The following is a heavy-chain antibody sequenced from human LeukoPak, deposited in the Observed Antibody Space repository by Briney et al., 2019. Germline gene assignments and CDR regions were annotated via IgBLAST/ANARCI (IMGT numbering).Heavy chain of an antibody. D-gene: IGHD3-22*01. Sequence: GGSLRLSCAASGFAFDDYAMHWVRQAPGKGLEWVSLISGDGGSTYYADSVKGRFTISRDNSINSLYLQMNSLRTEDTALYYCAKNGRLYYDSSGYHDYWGQGTLVTVSS. V-gene: IGHV3-43*02. CDR2: ISGDGGST. CDR3: AKNGRLYYDSSGYHDY. CDR1: GFAFDDYA. J-gene: IGHJ4*02.